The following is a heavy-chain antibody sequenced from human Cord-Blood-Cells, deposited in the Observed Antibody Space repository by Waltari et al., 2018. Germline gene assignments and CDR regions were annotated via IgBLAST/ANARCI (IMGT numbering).Heavy chain of an antibody. CDR1: GFTFSSYW. CDR3: ARVLGYSGYDDAFDI. Sequence: EVQLVESGVGLVKPGGSLRLSCAASGFTFSSYWMSWVRQAPGKGLEWVADIKQDGSAKYYVDSVKGRFTISRDNAKNSLYLQMNSLRAEDTAVYYCARVLGYSGYDDAFDIWGQGTMVTVSS. J-gene: IGHJ3*02. V-gene: IGHV3-7*01. CDR2: IKQDGSAK. D-gene: IGHD5-12*01.